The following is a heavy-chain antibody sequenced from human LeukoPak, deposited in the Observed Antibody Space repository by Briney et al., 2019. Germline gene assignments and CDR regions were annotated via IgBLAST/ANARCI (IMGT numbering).Heavy chain of an antibody. CDR3: AKDIAGAAAGSNNWFDH. Sequence: QPGGSLRLSCAASGFTFSSYAMSWVRQAPGKALEWVSAISGSGGSTYYADSVKGRFTISRDNSKNTVYLQMNSLRAEDTAVYYCAKDIAGAAAGSNNWFDHWGQGTLVTVSS. J-gene: IGHJ5*02. CDR1: GFTFSSYA. D-gene: IGHD6-13*01. CDR2: ISGSGGST. V-gene: IGHV3-23*01.